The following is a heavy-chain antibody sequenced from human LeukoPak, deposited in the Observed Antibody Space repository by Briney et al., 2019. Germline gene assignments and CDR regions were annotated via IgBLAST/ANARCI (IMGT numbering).Heavy chain of an antibody. CDR2: INPNSGGT. CDR3: ATPYYSSTDAFDI. J-gene: IGHJ3*02. V-gene: IGHV1-2*02. CDR1: GYTFTGYY. Sequence: ASVKVSCKASGYTFTGYYMHWVRQAPGQGLEWMGWINPNSGGTNYAQKFQGRVTMTRDTSISTAYMELSRLRSDDTAVYYCATPYYSSTDAFDIRGQGTMVTVSS. D-gene: IGHD6-13*01.